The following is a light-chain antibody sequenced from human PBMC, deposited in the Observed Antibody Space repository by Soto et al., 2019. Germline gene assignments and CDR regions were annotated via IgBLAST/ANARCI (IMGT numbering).Light chain of an antibody. J-gene: IGKJ1*01. CDR3: QQYGSSSWT. Sequence: EIVLTQSPGTLSLSPGERATLSCRASQSVSSSYLAWYQQKPGQAPRLLIYGASSRTNGIPDRFSGSGSGTDFTLTSSRLEPEYFAVYYCQQYGSSSWTFGQGTKVEIK. CDR2: GAS. CDR1: QSVSSSY. V-gene: IGKV3-20*01.